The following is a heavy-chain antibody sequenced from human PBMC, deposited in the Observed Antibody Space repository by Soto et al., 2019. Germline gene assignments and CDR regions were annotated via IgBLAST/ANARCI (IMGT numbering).Heavy chain of an antibody. V-gene: IGHV1-69*06. CDR1: GGTFSSYA. J-gene: IGHJ6*02. Sequence: VQVSCKASGGTFSSYAISWVRQAPGQGLEWMGGIIPIFGTANYAQKFQGRVTITADKSTSTAYMELSSLRSEDTAVYYCARDLTHPSDRSSWGGMDVRGQGTTVTVSS. CDR3: ARDLTHPSDRSSWGGMDV. CDR2: IIPIFGTA. D-gene: IGHD6-13*01.